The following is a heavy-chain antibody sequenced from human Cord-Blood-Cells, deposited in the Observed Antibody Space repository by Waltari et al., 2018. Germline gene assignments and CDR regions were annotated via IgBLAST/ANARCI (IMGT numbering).Heavy chain of an antibody. J-gene: IGHJ4*02. Sequence: QVQLQESGPGLVKPSETLSLTCTVSGGSISSYYWSWIRQPPGKGLEWIGYIYYSGSTSYNPSLKSRVTISVDTSKNQCSLKLSSVTAADTAVYYCARRRQSGSYYYFDYWGQGTLVTVSS. CDR2: IYYSGST. V-gene: IGHV4-59*08. CDR1: GGSISSYY. D-gene: IGHD1-26*01. CDR3: ARRRQSGSYYYFDY.